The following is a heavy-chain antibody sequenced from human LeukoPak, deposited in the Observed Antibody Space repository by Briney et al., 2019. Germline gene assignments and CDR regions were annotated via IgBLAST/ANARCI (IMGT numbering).Heavy chain of an antibody. CDR1: GGTFSSYA. J-gene: IGHJ4*02. CDR2: IIPIFGTA. V-gene: IGHV1-69*05. D-gene: IGHD3-22*01. Sequence: ASVKVSCKATGGTFSSYAISWVRQAPGQGLEWMGGIIPIFGTANYAQKFQGRVTITTDESTSTAYMELSSLRSEDTAVYYCAMGHGSGYMFYWGQGTLVTVSS. CDR3: AMGHGSGYMFY.